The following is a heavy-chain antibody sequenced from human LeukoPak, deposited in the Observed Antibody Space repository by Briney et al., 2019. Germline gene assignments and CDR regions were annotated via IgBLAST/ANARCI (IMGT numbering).Heavy chain of an antibody. V-gene: IGHV4-31*03. Sequence: SSETLSLTCTVSGGSISRGGYYWSWIRQHPGKGLEYIGYIYYSGSIYYNPSLKSRVTTSLDPSKNQFSLKLSSVTAADTAVYYCARDRGYSYGCDAFDIWGQGTMVTVSS. CDR2: IYYSGSI. D-gene: IGHD5-18*01. CDR1: GGSISRGGYY. CDR3: ARDRGYSYGCDAFDI. J-gene: IGHJ3*02.